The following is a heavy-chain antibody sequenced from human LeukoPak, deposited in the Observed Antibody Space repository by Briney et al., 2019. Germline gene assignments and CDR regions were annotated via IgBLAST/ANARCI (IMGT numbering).Heavy chain of an antibody. CDR3: VRNGDYSADY. V-gene: IGHV4-39*07. CDR1: GGSISSSSYY. J-gene: IGHJ4*02. Sequence: KPSETLSLTCTVSGGSISSSSYYWGWIRQPPGKGLEWIGSIYYSGSTYYNPSLKSRVTISVDTSKNQFSLKLNSVTAADTAVYYCVRNGDYSADYWGQGTLVTVSS. CDR2: IYYSGST. D-gene: IGHD4-17*01.